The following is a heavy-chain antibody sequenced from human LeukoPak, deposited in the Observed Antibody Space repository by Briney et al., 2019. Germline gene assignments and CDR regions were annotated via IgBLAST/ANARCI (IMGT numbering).Heavy chain of an antibody. D-gene: IGHD5-24*01. J-gene: IGHJ3*02. CDR2: ISSSSSYM. CDR1: GFTFSSYS. V-gene: IGHV3-21*01. CDR3: ARVRGAFDI. Sequence: GGSLRLSCAASGFTFSSYSMNWVRQAPGKGLEWVSSISSSSSYMYYADSVKGRFTISRDNAKNSLYLQMNSLRAEDTAVYYCARVRGAFDIWGQGTMVTVSS.